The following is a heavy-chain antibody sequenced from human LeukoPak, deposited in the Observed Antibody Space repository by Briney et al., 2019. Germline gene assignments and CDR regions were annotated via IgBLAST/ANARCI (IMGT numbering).Heavy chain of an antibody. CDR1: GFTFSSYG. V-gene: IGHV3-30*18. J-gene: IGHJ4*02. CDR2: ISYDENNK. D-gene: IGHD5-12*01. Sequence: GGSLRLSCAASGFTFSSYGMHWVRQAPDKGLEWVAVISYDENNKYYADSVKGRFTISRDNSKNMLYLQMNSLGAEDTAVYYCAKVPNRGYGGYDYFDYWGQGTLVTVSS. CDR3: AKVPNRGYGGYDYFDY.